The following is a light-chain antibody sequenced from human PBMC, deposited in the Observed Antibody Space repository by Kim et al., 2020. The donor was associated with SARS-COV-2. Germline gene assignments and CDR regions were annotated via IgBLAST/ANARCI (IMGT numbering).Light chain of an antibody. V-gene: IGLV2-14*04. Sequence: GQSLTISCTGTSSDVSGYNYVSWYQQHPGKAPKLMIYDVSKRPSGVSNRFSGSKSGNTASLTISGLQADDEADYYCTSYTSSSTWVFGGGTQLTVL. CDR3: TSYTSSSTWV. CDR1: SSDVSGYNY. CDR2: DVS. J-gene: IGLJ3*02.